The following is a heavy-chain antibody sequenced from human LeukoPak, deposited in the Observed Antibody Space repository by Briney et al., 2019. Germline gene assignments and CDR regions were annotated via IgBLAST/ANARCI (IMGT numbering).Heavy chain of an antibody. D-gene: IGHD2-2*01. CDR2: INPSGGST. V-gene: IGHV1-46*01. CDR3: ASGLLVPAASSAPFDP. Sequence: ASVKDSCKASGYTFTSYYMHWVRQAPGQGLEWMGIINPSGGSTSYAQKFQGRVTMTRDTSTSTVYMELSSLRSEDTAVYYCASGLLVPAASSAPFDPWGQGTLVTVSS. CDR1: GYTFTSYY. J-gene: IGHJ5*02.